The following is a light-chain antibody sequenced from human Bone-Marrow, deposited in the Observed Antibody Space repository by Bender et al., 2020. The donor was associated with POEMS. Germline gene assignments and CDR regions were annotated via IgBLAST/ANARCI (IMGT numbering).Light chain of an antibody. Sequence: QSALAQPASVSGSPGQSITISCTGSSSDVGDYKYVSWYQQHPGKAPKLMIYDVSNRPSGISDRFSGSKSGNTASLTISGLQADDEGDYYCLSYAGSSVVFGGGTKLTVL. CDR3: LSYAGSSVV. CDR2: DVS. J-gene: IGLJ2*01. V-gene: IGLV2-14*03. CDR1: SSDVGDYKY.